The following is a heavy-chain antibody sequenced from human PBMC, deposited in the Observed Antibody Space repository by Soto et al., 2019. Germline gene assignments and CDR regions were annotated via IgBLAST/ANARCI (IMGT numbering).Heavy chain of an antibody. J-gene: IGHJ6*02. CDR2: LSGSGGDT. CDR1: GFTFSSFA. V-gene: IGHV3-23*01. CDR3: ARDSVTTDYGMDV. D-gene: IGHD4-4*01. Sequence: EVQLLESGGGLVQPGGSLRLSCVASGFTFSSFAMSWVRQAPGKGLEWVSTLSGSGGDTYYADSVNGRFTISRDNAKNSLYLQMNSLRAEDTAVYYCARDSVTTDYGMDVWGQGTTVTVSS.